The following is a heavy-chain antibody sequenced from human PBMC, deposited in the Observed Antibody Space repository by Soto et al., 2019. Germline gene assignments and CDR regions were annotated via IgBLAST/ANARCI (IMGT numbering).Heavy chain of an antibody. V-gene: IGHV1-2*04. J-gene: IGHJ3*02. D-gene: IGHD2-8*01. CDR2: INPNSGGT. CDR1: GYTFTGYY. CDR3: ARQYCTNGVCLLDAFDI. Sequence: ASVKVSCKASGYTFTGYYMHWVRQAPGQGLEWMGWINPNSGGTNYAQKFQGWVTMTRDTSISTAYMELSRLRSDDTVVYYCARQYCTNGVCLLDAFDIWGQGTMVTVSS.